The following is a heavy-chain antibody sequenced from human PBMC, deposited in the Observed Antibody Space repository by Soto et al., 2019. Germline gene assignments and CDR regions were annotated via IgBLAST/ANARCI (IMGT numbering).Heavy chain of an antibody. CDR2: ISRSGDST. CDR3: AQTDKFNPQSSGWANRFDY. CDR1: GFTFSSYA. D-gene: IGHD6-19*01. J-gene: IGHJ4*02. Sequence: EVQLLESGGGLVQPGGSLRLSCAASGFTFSSYAMTWVRQAPGKGLEWVSTISRSGDSTYYRDSVKGRFTISRDNSKNTVYLQMNSLRAEDTAGYYCAQTDKFNPQSSGWANRFDYWGQGTLVTVSS. V-gene: IGHV3-23*01.